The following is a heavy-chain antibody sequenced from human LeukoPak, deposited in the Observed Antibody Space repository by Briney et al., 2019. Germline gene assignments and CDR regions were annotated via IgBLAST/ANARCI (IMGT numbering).Heavy chain of an antibody. Sequence: GGSLRLSCAASGLTVSSNYMSWVRQAPGKGLEWVSVIYSGGSTYYADSVKGRFTISRDNSKNTLYLQMNSLRAEDTAVYYCARYCSGGSCQSGFDYWGQGTLVTVSS. CDR2: IYSGGST. D-gene: IGHD2-15*01. CDR1: GLTVSSNY. V-gene: IGHV3-66*01. CDR3: ARYCSGGSCQSGFDY. J-gene: IGHJ4*02.